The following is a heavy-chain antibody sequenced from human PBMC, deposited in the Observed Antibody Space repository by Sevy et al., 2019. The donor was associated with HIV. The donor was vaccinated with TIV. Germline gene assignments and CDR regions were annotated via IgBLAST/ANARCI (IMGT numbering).Heavy chain of an antibody. CDR3: ARGTNYYESSGPSYFDY. V-gene: IGHV3-11*01. CDR2: IITSGVTI. Sequence: GGSLRLSCAASRFTFIDYYMSWIRQAPGKGLEWVSHIITSGVTIYYADSVKGRFTISRDNAKNSLYLQMNSLRAEDTAVYYCARGTNYYESSGPSYFDYWGPGSLVTVSS. D-gene: IGHD3-22*01. J-gene: IGHJ4*02. CDR1: RFTFIDYY.